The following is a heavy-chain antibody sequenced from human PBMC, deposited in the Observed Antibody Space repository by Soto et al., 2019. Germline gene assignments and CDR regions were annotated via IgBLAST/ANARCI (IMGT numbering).Heavy chain of an antibody. CDR3: AREDRDRETGLVPAAIDGMDV. Sequence: QVQLVQSGAEVKKPGSLVKVSCKASGRTFSRYSIIWVRQAPGHGLNGIGRNIPVFGRASYEKKYQGRVTLTADESTSTAYMELSSLRSDDTAVYYCAREDRDRETGLVPAAIDGMDVWGQGTTVTVSS. V-gene: IGHV1-69*08. CDR2: NIPVFGRA. J-gene: IGHJ6*02. CDR1: GRTFSRYS. D-gene: IGHD2-2*01.